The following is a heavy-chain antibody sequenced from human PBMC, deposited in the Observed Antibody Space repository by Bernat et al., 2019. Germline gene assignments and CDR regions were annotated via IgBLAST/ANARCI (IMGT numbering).Heavy chain of an antibody. Sequence: EVQLLESGGGLVQPGRSLRLSCTASGFTFGDYAMSWFRQAPGKGLEWGGFIRSKAYGGTTEYAASVKGRFTISRDDSKSIAYLQMNSLKTEDTAVYYCTREGCSVGSRYLYVDYRGQGTMVTVSS. D-gene: IGHD2-15*01. CDR1: GFTFGDYA. CDR3: TREGCSVGSRYLYVDY. CDR2: IRSKAYGGTT. J-gene: IGHJ4*02. V-gene: IGHV3-49*03.